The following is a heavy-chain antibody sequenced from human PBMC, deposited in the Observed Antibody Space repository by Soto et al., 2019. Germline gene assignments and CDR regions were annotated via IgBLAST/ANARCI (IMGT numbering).Heavy chain of an antibody. D-gene: IGHD4-4*01. CDR1: GVSRGSYY. CDR2: VFYTGRA. J-gene: IGHJ6*02. Sequence: ESLSRSCPVSGVSRGSYYWSWIRQPPGKGLEWIGYVFYTGRANYNASLKSRVSISLDTSNYQFSLKLSSVTAADTAVYYCARDGDGRMTTNPYYYNGMDVWGPGTTVTVS. CDR3: ARDGDGRMTTNPYYYNGMDV. V-gene: IGHV4-59*01.